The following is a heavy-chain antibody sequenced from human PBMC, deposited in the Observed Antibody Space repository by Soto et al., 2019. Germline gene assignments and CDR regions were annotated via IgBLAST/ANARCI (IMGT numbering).Heavy chain of an antibody. V-gene: IGHV3-23*05. J-gene: IGHJ4*02. CDR3: ARGAMWSTGLDV. Sequence: EVQLLESGGGLAQPGGSLRLSCAASGFTFSTYAMTWVRQAPGKRLEWVASTSDSGSATFHADSVKGRFTISRDNSGNMLFLKMSSLRVEDAALYCCARGAMWSTGLDVWGQGTLVTVSS. D-gene: IGHD1-1*01. CDR2: TSDSGSAT. CDR1: GFTFSTYA.